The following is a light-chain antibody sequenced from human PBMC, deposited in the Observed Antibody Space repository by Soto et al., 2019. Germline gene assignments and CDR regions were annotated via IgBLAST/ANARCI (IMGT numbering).Light chain of an antibody. CDR2: GAS. CDR1: QSVSSSY. CDR3: QQYGSSPST. J-gene: IGKJ4*01. Sequence: IVLTQSPGTLSLSPGERATLSCRATQSVSSSYLARYQQKPSQAPRLLIYGASSMATGIPDRFSGSGSGTDFTLTISRLEPDDFAVYYCQQYGSSPSTFGGGTKVEIK. V-gene: IGKV3-20*01.